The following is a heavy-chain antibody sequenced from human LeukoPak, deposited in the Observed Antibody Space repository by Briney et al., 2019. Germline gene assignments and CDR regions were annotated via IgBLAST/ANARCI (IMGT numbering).Heavy chain of an antibody. J-gene: IGHJ6*03. Sequence: PSETLSLTCAVSGGSISSGGYSWSWIRQPPGKGLEWIGYIYHSGSTYYNPSLKSRVTISVDRSKNQFSLKLSSVTAADTAVYYCASLSSIAARGYYYYYMDVWGKGTTVTVSS. D-gene: IGHD6-6*01. CDR3: ASLSSIAARGYYYYYMDV. CDR2: IYHSGST. CDR1: GGSISSGGYS. V-gene: IGHV4-30-2*01.